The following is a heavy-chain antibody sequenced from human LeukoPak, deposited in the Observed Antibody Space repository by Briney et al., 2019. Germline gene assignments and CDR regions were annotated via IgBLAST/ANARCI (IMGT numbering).Heavy chain of an antibody. D-gene: IGHD3-16*01. CDR3: AKEGDQFRGYLDA. J-gene: IGHJ6*03. CDR2: IWHDGSVE. Sequence: QPGRSLRLSCAASGFMFSRLGMQWVRQAPGEGLEWVAMIWHDGSVEEYADSVKDRFTISRDNSQNTLYLQMNSLRDDDTAVYYCAKEGDQFRGYLDAWGKGTTVTVSS. V-gene: IGHV3-33*06. CDR1: GFMFSRLG.